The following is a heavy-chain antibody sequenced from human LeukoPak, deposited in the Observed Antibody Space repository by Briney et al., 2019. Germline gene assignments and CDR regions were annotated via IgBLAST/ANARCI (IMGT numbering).Heavy chain of an antibody. J-gene: IGHJ5*02. Sequence: SETLSLTCTVSGGSISSSSYYWGWIRQPPGKGLEWIGSIYYSGSTYYNPSLKSRVTISVDTSKNQFSLKLSSVTAADTAVYYCARRTVYYYDSSGYLLDWFDPWGQGTLVTVSS. CDR2: IYYSGST. V-gene: IGHV4-39*01. CDR1: GGSISSSSYY. D-gene: IGHD3-22*01. CDR3: ARRTVYYYDSSGYLLDWFDP.